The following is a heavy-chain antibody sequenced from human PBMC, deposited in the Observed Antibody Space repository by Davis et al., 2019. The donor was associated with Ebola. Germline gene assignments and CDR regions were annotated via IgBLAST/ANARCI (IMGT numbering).Heavy chain of an antibody. J-gene: IGHJ5*02. CDR3: ARDITLRGPFDP. CDR2: ISHDGASK. V-gene: IGHV3-33*01. Sequence: GESLKISCAASGFNFRSYGMHWVRHVPGKGLECVAVISHDGASKHYADSVKGRFTISRDNSNNTVYLQMNSLRAEDTAVYYCARDITLRGPFDPWGQGTLVTVSS. D-gene: IGHD3-10*01. CDR1: GFNFRSYG.